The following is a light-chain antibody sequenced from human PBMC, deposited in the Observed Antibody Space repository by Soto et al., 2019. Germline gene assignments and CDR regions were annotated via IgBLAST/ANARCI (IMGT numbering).Light chain of an antibody. Sequence: IVLTQSPGTLSLSPGERATLSCRASHSIWNNFLAWYQQKPGQAPRLLIYGASTRATGIAGRFSGSASGTDFTLTISRLEPEDFAVYYCHQYGDSPLTFGGGTKVDIK. J-gene: IGKJ4*01. CDR1: HSIWNNF. V-gene: IGKV3-20*01. CDR2: GAS. CDR3: HQYGDSPLT.